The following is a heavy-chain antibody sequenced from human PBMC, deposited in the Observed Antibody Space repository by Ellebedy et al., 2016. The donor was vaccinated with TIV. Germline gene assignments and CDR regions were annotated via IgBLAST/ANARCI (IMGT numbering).Heavy chain of an antibody. Sequence: PGGSLRLSCAASGFTFSTYTMSWVRQAPGKGLEWVSAISGSGASTYYADSVKGRFSISRDNSKSTLYLQMNSLRAEDTAVYYCFSTVTTVYVGQGWGQGTLVTVSS. V-gene: IGHV3-23*01. CDR3: FSTVTTVYVGQG. CDR2: ISGSGAST. D-gene: IGHD4-17*01. J-gene: IGHJ4*02. CDR1: GFTFSTYT.